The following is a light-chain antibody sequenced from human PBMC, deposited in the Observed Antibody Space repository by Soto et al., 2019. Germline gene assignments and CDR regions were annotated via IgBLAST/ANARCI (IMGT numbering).Light chain of an antibody. CDR2: LEGSGSY. V-gene: IGLV4-60*02. CDR3: ETWDSNTHTV. CDR1: SGHSSYI. Sequence: QPVLTQSSSASASLGSSVKLTCTLSSGHSSYIIAWHQQQPGKAPRYLMKLEGSGSYNKGSGVPDRFSGSSSGADRYLTISNLQFEDEAEYSCETWDSNTHTVFGGGTKLTVL. J-gene: IGLJ3*02.